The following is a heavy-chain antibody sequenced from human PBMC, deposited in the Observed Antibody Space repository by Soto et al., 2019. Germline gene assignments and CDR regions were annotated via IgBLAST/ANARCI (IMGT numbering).Heavy chain of an antibody. V-gene: IGHV4-31*03. CDR3: ARTVCSSASCYGYYYYGLDV. CDR2: IYYSGST. D-gene: IGHD2-2*01. J-gene: IGHJ6*02. CDR1: GDSISSTNNY. Sequence: SETLSLTCTVSGDSISSTNNYWSWIRQHPGKGLGWIGYIYYSGSTYYNPSLKSRPAISVDTSKNQFSLKLSSVTAADTAVYYCARTVCSSASCYGYYYYGLDVWGQGTTVTVSS.